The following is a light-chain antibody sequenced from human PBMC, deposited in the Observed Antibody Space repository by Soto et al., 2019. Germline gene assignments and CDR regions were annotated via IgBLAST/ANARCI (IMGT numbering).Light chain of an antibody. J-gene: IGLJ1*01. Sequence: QSALTQPASVSGSTGQSITISCTGTSSDVGGFIYVSWYQQHPGKAPKLMIYDVTSRPSGVSYRFSGSKSGNTASLTISGLQAEDEADYYCSSYTTSSSYVFGTATKVTVL. CDR2: DVT. CDR1: SSDVGGFIY. V-gene: IGLV2-14*01. CDR3: SSYTTSSSYV.